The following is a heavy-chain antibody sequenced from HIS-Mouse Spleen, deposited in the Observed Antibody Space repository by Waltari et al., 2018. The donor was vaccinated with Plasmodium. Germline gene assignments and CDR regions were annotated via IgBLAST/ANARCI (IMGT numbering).Heavy chain of an antibody. V-gene: IGHV4-34*01. Sequence: QVQLQQWGAGLLKPSETLSLTCAVYGGSFSGYYVSWIRQPPGKGLEWIGEINHSGSTNYNPSLKSRVTISVDTSKNQFSLKLSSVTAADTAVYYCARVTSSGVYWYFDLWGRGTLVTVSS. CDR1: GGSFSGYY. J-gene: IGHJ2*01. CDR2: INHSGST. D-gene: IGHD3-3*01. CDR3: ARVTSSGVYWYFDL.